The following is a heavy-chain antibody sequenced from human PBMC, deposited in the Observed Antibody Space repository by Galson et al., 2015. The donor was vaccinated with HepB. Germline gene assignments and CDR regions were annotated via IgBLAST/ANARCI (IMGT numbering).Heavy chain of an antibody. V-gene: IGHV3-74*01. D-gene: IGHD4-17*01. CDR1: GFTFSYYW. J-gene: IGHJ4*02. CDR3: ARMPSAVTPGY. Sequence: SLRLSCAASGFTFSYYWMHWVRQVPGKGLVWVSRINTDGTTTDYADSVKGRFTISRDNAKNTLYLQMDSLRAEDTAVYYCARMPSAVTPGYWGQGILVIVSS. CDR2: INTDGTTT.